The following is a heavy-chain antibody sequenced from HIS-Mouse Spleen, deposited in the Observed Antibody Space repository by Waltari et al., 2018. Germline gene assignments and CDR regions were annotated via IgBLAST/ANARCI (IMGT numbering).Heavy chain of an antibody. Sequence: QLQLQESGPGLVKPSETLSLTCTVSGGSISSSSYYWGWIRQPPGKGLEWIGSVYYSGSTDYNPSLKSRVTISVDTSKNQFSLKLSSVTAADTAVYYCARQTSRYFDLWGRGTLVTVSS. V-gene: IGHV4-39*01. CDR1: GGSISSSSYY. CDR2: VYYSGST. J-gene: IGHJ2*01. CDR3: ARQTSRYFDL.